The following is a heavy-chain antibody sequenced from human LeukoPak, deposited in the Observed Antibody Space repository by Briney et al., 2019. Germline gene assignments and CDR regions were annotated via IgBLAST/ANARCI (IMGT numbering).Heavy chain of an antibody. V-gene: IGHV3-11*06. Sequence: RQTPEEGLEWLSYISSSSDYKNYADSLKGRFTISRDNAKNSVYLQMNSLRAEDTAVYDCARQVRYDSSDFWTFQHWGQGTLVTVSS. CDR2: ISSSSDYK. J-gene: IGHJ1*01. D-gene: IGHD3/OR15-3a*01. CDR3: ARQVRYDSSDFWTFQH.